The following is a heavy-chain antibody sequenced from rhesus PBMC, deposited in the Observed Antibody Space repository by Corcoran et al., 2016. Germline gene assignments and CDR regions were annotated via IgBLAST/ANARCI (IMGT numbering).Heavy chain of an antibody. CDR2: INTGGGST. CDR3: AKGLGDS. J-gene: IGHJ6*01. Sequence: EVPFVESGGGLVQPGGSLRLSCTGSGLTFSSYYMYWVRQAPGKGLEWVSAINTGGGSTWYTDSVKGRFTISKENAKNTLYLQMDSLRAEDTAVYYCAKGLGDSWGQGVVVTVSS. V-gene: IGHV3-8*01. CDR1: GLTFSSYY.